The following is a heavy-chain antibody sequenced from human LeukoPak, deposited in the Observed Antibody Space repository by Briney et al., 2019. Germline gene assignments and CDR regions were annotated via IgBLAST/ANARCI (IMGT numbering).Heavy chain of an antibody. Sequence: GASVKVSCKASGGTFSSYAISWVRQAPGQGLEWMGRIIPIFGTANYAQKFQGRVTITTDESTSTAYMELSSLRSEDTAVYYCARRGDSSGYYYIGSAFDIWGQGTMVTVSS. V-gene: IGHV1-69*05. CDR1: GGTFSSYA. CDR2: IIPIFGTA. D-gene: IGHD3-22*01. CDR3: ARRGDSSGYYYIGSAFDI. J-gene: IGHJ3*02.